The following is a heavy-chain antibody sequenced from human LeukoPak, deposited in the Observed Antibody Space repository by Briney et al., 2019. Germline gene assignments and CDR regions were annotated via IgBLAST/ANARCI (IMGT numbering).Heavy chain of an antibody. CDR3: ASLRLIDY. J-gene: IGHJ4*02. CDR1: VYTFSNYY. CDR2: INPNRGGT. V-gene: IGHV1-2*02. D-gene: IGHD4-17*01. Sequence: GASVKVSCKASVYTFSNYYMHWVRQAPGQGVEWMGWINPNRGGTNYAEKLQGRVTMTRDRSISTAYMELSRLGSDDTAVYYCASLRLIDYWGQGTLVTVSP.